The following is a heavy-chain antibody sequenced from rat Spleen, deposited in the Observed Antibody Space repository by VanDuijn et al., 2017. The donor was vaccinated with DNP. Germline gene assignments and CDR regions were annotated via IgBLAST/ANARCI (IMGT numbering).Heavy chain of an antibody. CDR2: IIYDGSST. CDR1: GFTFSGYW. V-gene: IGHV5-7*01. CDR3: ARGLYYYSSWYAMDA. D-gene: IGHD1-2*01. J-gene: IGHJ4*01. Sequence: EVQLVETGGGLVQPGRSLKLSCVASGFTFSGYWMYWIRQAPKKGLEWVATIIYDGSSTYYRDSVRGRFTISRDYARSTLYLQMDSLRSEDTATYYCARGLYYYSSWYAMDAWGQGTSVTVSS.